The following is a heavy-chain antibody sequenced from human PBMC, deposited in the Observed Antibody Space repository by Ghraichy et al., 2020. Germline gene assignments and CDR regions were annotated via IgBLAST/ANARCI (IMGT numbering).Heavy chain of an antibody. Sequence: SVKVSCKASGGTFSSYAISWVRQAPGQGLEWMGGIIPIFGTANYAQKFQGRVTITADESTSTAYMELSSLRSEDTAVYYCARFRVVTTVDAFDIWGQGTMVTVSS. V-gene: IGHV1-69*13. CDR2: IIPIFGTA. CDR1: GGTFSSYA. CDR3: ARFRVVTTVDAFDI. D-gene: IGHD3-3*01. J-gene: IGHJ3*02.